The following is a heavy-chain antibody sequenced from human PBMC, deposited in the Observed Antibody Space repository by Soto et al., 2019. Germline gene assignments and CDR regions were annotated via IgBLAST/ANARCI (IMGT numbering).Heavy chain of an antibody. V-gene: IGHV3-23*01. Sequence: GGSLRLSCAGSGFTFSSYAMSWVRQAPGKGLEWVSAISGSGGSTYYADSVKGRFTISRDNSKNTLYLQMNSLRAEDTAVYYCAKVITGTTGRDWFDPWGQGTLVTVSS. J-gene: IGHJ5*02. D-gene: IGHD1-20*01. CDR1: GFTFSSYA. CDR3: AKVITGTTGRDWFDP. CDR2: ISGSGGST.